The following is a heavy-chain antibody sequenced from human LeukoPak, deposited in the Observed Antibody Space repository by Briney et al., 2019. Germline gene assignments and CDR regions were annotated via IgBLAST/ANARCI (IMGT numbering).Heavy chain of an antibody. CDR3: AFRLQWWRYGMDV. Sequence: PSETLSLTCAVSGGSISSSNWWSWVRQPPGKGLEWIGEIYHSGSTNYNPSLKSRVTISVDKSKNQFSLKLSSVTAADTAAYYCAFRLQWWRYGMDVWGQGTTVTVSS. V-gene: IGHV4-4*02. D-gene: IGHD2-15*01. CDR2: IYHSGST. J-gene: IGHJ6*02. CDR1: GGSISSSNW.